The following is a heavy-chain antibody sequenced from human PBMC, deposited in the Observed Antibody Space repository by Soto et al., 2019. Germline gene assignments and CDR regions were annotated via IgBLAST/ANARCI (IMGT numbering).Heavy chain of an antibody. V-gene: IGHV3-48*02. CDR1: GFSISSYS. CDR3: AAELGPFAY. CDR2: ISSTSRTI. Sequence: EVQLVESGGGLVQPGGSLRLSCAASGFSISSYSMNWVRQAPGKGLEWVSYISSTSRTIYYADSVKGRFTISRDNAKNSLYMQMNSLRDEDRAVYYCAAELGPFAYWGQGTLVTVSS. J-gene: IGHJ4*02. D-gene: IGHD7-27*01.